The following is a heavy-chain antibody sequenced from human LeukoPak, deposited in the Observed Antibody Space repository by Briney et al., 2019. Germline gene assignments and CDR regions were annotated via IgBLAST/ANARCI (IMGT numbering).Heavy chain of an antibody. CDR3: AKDHPKEAVAGPHDAFDI. Sequence: GGSLRLSCAAPGFTFSSYDMSWVRQAPGKGLEWVSAISASGGRTYYADSVKGRFTISRDNSKNTMYQQMNSLRAEDTAVYYCAKDHPKEAVAGPHDAFDIWGQGTMVTVSS. D-gene: IGHD6-19*01. CDR2: ISASGGRT. J-gene: IGHJ3*02. V-gene: IGHV3-23*01. CDR1: GFTFSSYD.